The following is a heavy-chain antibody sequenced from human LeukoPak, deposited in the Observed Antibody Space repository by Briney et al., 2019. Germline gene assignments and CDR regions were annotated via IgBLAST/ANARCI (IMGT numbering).Heavy chain of an antibody. CDR3: AKGIRYLEWLNQPIDY. CDR1: GFTFSSYG. V-gene: IGHV3-30*18. CDR2: ISYDGSNE. D-gene: IGHD3-3*01. Sequence: GRSLRLSCAASGFTFSSYGMHWVRQAPGKGLEWVAVISYDGSNEYYADSVKGRFTISRDNSKNTLYLQMNSLRAEDTAVYYCAKGIRYLEWLNQPIDYWGQGTLVTVSS. J-gene: IGHJ4*02.